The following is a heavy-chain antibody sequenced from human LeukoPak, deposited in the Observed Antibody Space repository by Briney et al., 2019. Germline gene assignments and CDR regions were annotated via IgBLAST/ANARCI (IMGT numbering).Heavy chain of an antibody. J-gene: IGHJ6*03. CDR2: INPNSGGT. CDR3: ARDLGLCYYYMDV. V-gene: IGHV1-2*02. CDR1: GYTFTGYY. D-gene: IGHD2-21*01. Sequence: WASVKVSCKASGYTFTGYYMHWVRQAPGQGLEWMGWINPNSGGTNYAQKFQGRVTMTRDTSISTAYMELSRLRSDDTAVYYCARDLGLCYYYMDVWGKGTTVTISS.